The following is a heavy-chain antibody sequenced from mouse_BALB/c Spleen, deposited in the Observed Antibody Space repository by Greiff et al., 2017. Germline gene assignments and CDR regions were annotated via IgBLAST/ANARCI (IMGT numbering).Heavy chain of an antibody. Sequence: VQLQESGPGLVQPSQSLSITCTVSGFSLTSYGVHWVRQSPGKGLEWLGVIWSGGSTDYNAAFISRLSISKDNSKSQVFFKMNSLQADDTAIYYCARNRERYDGLWFAYWGQGTLVTVSA. V-gene: IGHV2-4-1*01. J-gene: IGHJ3*01. D-gene: IGHD2-14*01. CDR1: GFSLTSYG. CDR3: ARNRERYDGLWFAY. CDR2: IWSGGST.